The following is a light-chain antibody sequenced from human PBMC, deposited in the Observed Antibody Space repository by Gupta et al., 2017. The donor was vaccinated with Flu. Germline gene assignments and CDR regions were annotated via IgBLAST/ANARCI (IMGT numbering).Light chain of an antibody. CDR2: STH. Sequence: GTVNLTCGLSSGSVSNSYYPSWYQQTPGQAPRTLIYSTHSRSSGVPDRFSGSILGNKAALTITGAQADDESHYHCVRYMGSGMLFGGGTKLTVL. V-gene: IGLV8-61*01. CDR1: SGSVSNSYY. J-gene: IGLJ3*02. CDR3: VRYMGSGML.